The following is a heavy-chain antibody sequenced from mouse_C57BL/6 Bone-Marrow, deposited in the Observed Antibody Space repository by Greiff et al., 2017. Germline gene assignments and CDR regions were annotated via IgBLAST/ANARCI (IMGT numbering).Heavy chain of an antibody. J-gene: IGHJ4*01. D-gene: IGHD2-3*01. CDR1: GYTFTSYW. CDR3: ARWLLFYYAMDY. Sequence: VQLQQPGAELVKPGASVKLSCKASGYTFTSYWMHWVKQRPGQGLEWIGMIHPNSGSTNYNEKFKSKATLTVDKSSSTAYMQLSSLTSEDSAVYYCARWLLFYYAMDYWGQGTSVTVSS. CDR2: IHPNSGST. V-gene: IGHV1-64*01.